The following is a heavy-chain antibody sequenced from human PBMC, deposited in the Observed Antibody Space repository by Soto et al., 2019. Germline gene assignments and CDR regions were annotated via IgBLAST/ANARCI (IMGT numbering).Heavy chain of an antibody. CDR3: ARDLFGSWTIDY. Sequence: ASVKASCKTSGYNFVSNHIHWVRQTPAQGLEWMGIINPIDGSISYAQKFRGRVTVTRDTPTSSVYMELRGLTPADTAVYFCARDLFGSWTIDYWGPGTLVTVSS. V-gene: IGHV1-46*01. J-gene: IGHJ4*02. D-gene: IGHD6-13*01. CDR1: GYNFVSNH. CDR2: INPIDGSI.